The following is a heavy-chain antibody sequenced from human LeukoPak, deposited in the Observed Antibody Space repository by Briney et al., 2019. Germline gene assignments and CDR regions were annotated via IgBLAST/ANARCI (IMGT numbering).Heavy chain of an antibody. CDR2: IYYSGST. CDR1: GGSISSYY. CDR3: AGGGGGGYSYGLDY. V-gene: IGHV4-59*01. Sequence: SETLSLTCTVSGGSISSYYWSWIRQPPGKGLEWIGYIYYSGSTNYNPSLKSRVTISVDTSKNQFSLKLSSVTAADTAVYYCAGGGGGGYSYGLDYWGQGTLVTVSS. J-gene: IGHJ4*02. D-gene: IGHD5-18*01.